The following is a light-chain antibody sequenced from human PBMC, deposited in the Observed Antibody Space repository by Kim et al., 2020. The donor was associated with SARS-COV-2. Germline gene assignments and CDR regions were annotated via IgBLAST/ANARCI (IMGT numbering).Light chain of an antibody. Sequence: QSALTQPASVSGSPGQSITISCTGTSSDVGGYNYVSWYQQHPGKAPKLMIYDLSKRPSGVSNRFSGSKSGNTASPTISGLQAEDEADYYCSSYTSSSTWVFGGGTQLTVL. CDR2: DLS. CDR3: SSYTSSSTWV. J-gene: IGLJ3*02. V-gene: IGLV2-14*01. CDR1: SSDVGGYNY.